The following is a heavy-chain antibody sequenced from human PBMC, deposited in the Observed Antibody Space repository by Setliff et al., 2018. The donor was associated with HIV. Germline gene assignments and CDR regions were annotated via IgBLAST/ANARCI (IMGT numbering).Heavy chain of an antibody. V-gene: IGHV4-31*03. CDR2: IYYSGAT. D-gene: IGHD3-10*01. Sequence: PSETLSLTCTVSGGSISSGGYYWSWIRQHPGKGLEWIGYIYYSGATYYNPSLRSRVTISVGSSKNQFSLRLSSLTAADAAVYFCARDLRGARWYFDYWSQGTLVTVSS. CDR3: ARDLRGARWYFDY. J-gene: IGHJ4*02. CDR1: GGSISSGGYY.